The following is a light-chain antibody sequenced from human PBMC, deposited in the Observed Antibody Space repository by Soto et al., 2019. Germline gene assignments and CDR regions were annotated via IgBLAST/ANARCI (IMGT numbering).Light chain of an antibody. CDR3: QSYDSSLGGSGV. J-gene: IGLJ1*01. CDR1: SSNIGAGYD. CDR2: GNS. Sequence: QSVLTQPPSVSGAPGQRVTISCTGSSSNIGAGYDVHWYQQLPGTAPKLLIYGNSNRPSGVPDRFSGSKSGTSASLAITGLQAEDEADYYSQSYDSSLGGSGVFGTGTRSPS. V-gene: IGLV1-40*01.